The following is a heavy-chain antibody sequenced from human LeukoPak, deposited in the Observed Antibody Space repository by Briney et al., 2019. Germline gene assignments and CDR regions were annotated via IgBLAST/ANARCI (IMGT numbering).Heavy chain of an antibody. CDR3: ARGGNYFVC. V-gene: IGHV3-7*04. CDR1: GFTFSTFW. Sequence: GGSLRLSCAVSGFTFSTFWMTWVRQAPGKGLEWVATINQDGTDKSYVDSLKGRFTISRDNAKNSLFLQMDSLRADDTAMYYCARGGNYFVCWGQGTLVTVSS. J-gene: IGHJ4*02. CDR2: INQDGTDK. D-gene: IGHD1-26*01.